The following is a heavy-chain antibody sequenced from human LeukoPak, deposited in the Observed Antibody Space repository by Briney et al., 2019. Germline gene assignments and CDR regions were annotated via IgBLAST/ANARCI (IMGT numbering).Heavy chain of an antibody. CDR2: ISRDGSST. V-gene: IGHV3-74*01. Sequence: TGGSLRLSCAASGFTFSSYWMHWVRQAPGKGLVWVSRISRDGSSTSYADSVKGRFTISRDNAKNTLYLQMNSLKAEDTAVYYCASLPDHWGQGTLVTVSS. CDR3: ASLPDH. J-gene: IGHJ5*02. CDR1: GFTFSSYW.